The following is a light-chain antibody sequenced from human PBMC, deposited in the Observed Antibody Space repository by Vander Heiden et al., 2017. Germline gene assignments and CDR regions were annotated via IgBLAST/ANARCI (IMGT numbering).Light chain of an antibody. CDR2: EVS. V-gene: IGLV2-14*01. J-gene: IGLJ1*01. CDR1: SSYIGDHDH. Sequence: QSALTQPASVSGSPGQSTPTSCTGTSSYIGDHDHVSWYQQHPGKVPKVIIYEVSKRPSGVSNRFSGSKSGNTASLTISGLQAEDDADYYCCSYTRSSTLVFGTGTKVTAL. CDR3: CSYTRSSTLV.